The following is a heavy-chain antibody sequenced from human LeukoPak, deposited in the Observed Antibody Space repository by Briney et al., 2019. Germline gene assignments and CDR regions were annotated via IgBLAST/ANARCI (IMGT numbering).Heavy chain of an antibody. CDR2: INHSGST. J-gene: IGHJ4*02. Sequence: SETLSLTCGVYGGSFSGYYWSWIRQPPGKGLEWIGEINHSGSTKYNPSLKSRLTISVDTSKYQFSLKLSSVTAADTAVYYCARGWPGGYFDYGGQGTLVTVSS. V-gene: IGHV4-34*01. CDR3: ARGWPGGYFDY. D-gene: IGHD2-15*01. CDR1: GGSFSGYY.